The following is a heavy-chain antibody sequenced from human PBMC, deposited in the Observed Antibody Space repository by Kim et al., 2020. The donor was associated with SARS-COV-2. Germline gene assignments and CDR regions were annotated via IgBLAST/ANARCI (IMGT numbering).Heavy chain of an antibody. D-gene: IGHD3-10*01. CDR2: ISDDGTNE. Sequence: GGSLRLSCAASGFTFSNYGMHWVRQAPGKGLEWVTFISDDGTNEKYGDSVKGRFTISRDNSKNTLYLQMDSLRPEDTAVYYCAKDNLYRYYGSVSYGYWGQGTLVTVSS. J-gene: IGHJ4*02. CDR3: AKDNLYRYYGSVSYGY. V-gene: IGHV3-30*18. CDR1: GFTFSNYG.